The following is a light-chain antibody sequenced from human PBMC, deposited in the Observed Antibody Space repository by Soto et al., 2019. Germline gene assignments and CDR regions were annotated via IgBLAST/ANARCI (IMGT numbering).Light chain of an antibody. V-gene: IGLV1-40*01. CDR1: SSNTGAGYD. Sequence: QLVLTQPPSVSGAPGQRITISCTGSSSNTGAGYDVHWYHQLPGTAPKLLIYGNNNRPSGVPDRFSGSKSGTSASLAITGLQAEDEADYFCQSYDSTLSGVIFGGGTKLTVL. J-gene: IGLJ2*01. CDR2: GNN. CDR3: QSYDSTLSGVI.